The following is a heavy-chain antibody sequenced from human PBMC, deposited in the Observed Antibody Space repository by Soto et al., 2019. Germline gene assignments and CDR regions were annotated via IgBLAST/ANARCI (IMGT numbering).Heavy chain of an antibody. Sequence: QVQLQESGPGLVKPSQTLSLTCTVSVASISSGGYYWSWIRQHPGEGLEWIGYIYYSGSTSYNPSLKSRVTISVDTSKNQFSLKLSSVTDADTAVYYCARESKYDTSGYPPWFAPWGQGTLVNVSS. CDR2: IYYSGST. CDR1: VASISSGGYY. D-gene: IGHD3-22*01. V-gene: IGHV4-31*03. J-gene: IGHJ5*02. CDR3: ARESKYDTSGYPPWFAP.